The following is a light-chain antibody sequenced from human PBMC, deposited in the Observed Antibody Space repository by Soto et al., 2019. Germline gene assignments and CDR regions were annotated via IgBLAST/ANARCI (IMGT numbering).Light chain of an antibody. J-gene: IGLJ2*01. CDR3: TSWTTSTTMK. CDR1: SSDVGAYNY. Sequence: QSALTQPASVSGSPGQSITISCTGTSSDVGAYNYVSWYQQHPGKAPKLMIYDVNIRPSGASNRFSGSKSGNTASLTISGLQAEDEADYYCTSWTTSTTMKFGGGTKVTVL. CDR2: DVN. V-gene: IGLV2-14*01.